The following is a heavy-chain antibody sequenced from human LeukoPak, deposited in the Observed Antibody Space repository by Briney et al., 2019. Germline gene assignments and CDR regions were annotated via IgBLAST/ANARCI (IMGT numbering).Heavy chain of an antibody. J-gene: IGHJ4*02. CDR3: AKNHEGLGY. Sequence: GGSLRLSCAASGFTFSSYGMHGVRQSPGKGVEGVAVISYDGSNKYYADSVKGRFTISRDNSKNTLYLQMNSVRAEDTAVYYCAKNHEGLGYWGQGTLVTVSS. CDR2: ISYDGSNK. CDR1: GFTFSSYG. V-gene: IGHV3-30*18.